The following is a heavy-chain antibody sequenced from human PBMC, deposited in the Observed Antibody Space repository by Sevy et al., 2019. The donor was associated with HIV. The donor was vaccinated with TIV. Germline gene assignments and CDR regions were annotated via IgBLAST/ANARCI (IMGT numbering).Heavy chain of an antibody. D-gene: IGHD3-22*01. Sequence: ASVKVSCKASGYTFTSYGISWVRQAPGQGLEWMGWISAYNGNTNYGQKLQGRVTMTTDTSTSTAYMELRSLRSDDTAVYYCARTPYYYDSSGYWYFDLWGRGTLVTVSS. V-gene: IGHV1-18*04. CDR1: GYTFTSYG. CDR3: ARTPYYYDSSGYWYFDL. CDR2: ISAYNGNT. J-gene: IGHJ2*01.